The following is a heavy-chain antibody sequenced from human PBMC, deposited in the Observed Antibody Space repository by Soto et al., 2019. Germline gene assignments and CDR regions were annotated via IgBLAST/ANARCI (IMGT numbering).Heavy chain of an antibody. J-gene: IGHJ6*02. CDR1: GDTFSRYS. V-gene: IGHV1-69*12. CDR2: IFPVFGTA. CDR3: AVGPSAAAWYSHGMDV. Sequence: QVQLVQSGAEVKKPGSSVKVSCKASGDTFSRYSISWVRQAPGQGLEWMGGIFPVFGTATYAQKFQGRVMITADESTNTAYMDPSSLTSEDTAVYYCAVGPSAAAWYSHGMDVWGQGTTVTVSS. D-gene: IGHD2-2*01.